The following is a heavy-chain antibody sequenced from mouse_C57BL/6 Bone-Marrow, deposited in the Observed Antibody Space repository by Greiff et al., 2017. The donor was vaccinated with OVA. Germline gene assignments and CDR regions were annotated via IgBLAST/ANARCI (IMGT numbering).Heavy chain of an antibody. V-gene: IGHV5-9-1*02. CDR2: ISSGGDYI. CDR1: GFTFSSYA. CDR3: TGEGGDTTVVAPYYAMDY. D-gene: IGHD1-1*01. J-gene: IGHJ4*01. Sequence: EVNVVESGEGLVKPGGSLKLSCAASGFTFSSYAMSWVRQTPEKRLEWVAYISSGGDYIYYADTVKGRFTISRDNARNTLYLQMSSLKSEDTAMYYWTGEGGDTTVVAPYYAMDYWGQGTSVTVSS.